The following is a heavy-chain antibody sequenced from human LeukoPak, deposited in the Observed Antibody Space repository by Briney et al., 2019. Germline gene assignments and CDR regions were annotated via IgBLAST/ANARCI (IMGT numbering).Heavy chain of an antibody. CDR2: IYWDDDK. V-gene: IGHV2-5*02. J-gene: IGHJ4*02. CDR1: GFSLSTSGVG. CDR3: AHSSLYYDDIWGSYRQFDS. D-gene: IGHD3-16*02. Sequence: SGPTLLNPTQTLTLTCTFSGFSLSTSGVGVGWIRQPPGKALEWLSLIYWDDDKRYSPSLKTRLTITKGTSKNRVVLTMTNLDPVDTATYYCAHSSLYYDDIWGSYRQFDSWGQGTLVTVSS.